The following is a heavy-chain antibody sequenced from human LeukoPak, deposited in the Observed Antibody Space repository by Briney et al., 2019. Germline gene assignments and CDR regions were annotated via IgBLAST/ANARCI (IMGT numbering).Heavy chain of an antibody. J-gene: IGHJ6*03. CDR2: IYYSGST. V-gene: IGHV4-59*12. CDR3: ARLMTSVVVVAATPPDYYYMDV. D-gene: IGHD2-15*01. Sequence: PSETLSLTCTVSGGSISSYYWSWIRQPPGKGLEWIGYIYYSGSTNYNPSLKSRVTISVDTSKNQFSLKLTSVTAADTAVYYCARLMTSVVVVAATPPDYYYMDVWGKGTTVTISS. CDR1: GGSISSYY.